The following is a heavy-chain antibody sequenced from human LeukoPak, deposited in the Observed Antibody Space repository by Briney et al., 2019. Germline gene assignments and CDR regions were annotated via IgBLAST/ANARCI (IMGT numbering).Heavy chain of an antibody. CDR2: ISSSGATI. Sequence: GGSLRLSCAASGFTFSDYYMSWIRQAPGKGLEWVSYISSSGATIYYADSVKGRFTISRDNSKNTLYLQMNSLRAEDTAVYYCARVSDRASYVWGSYRYTGDAFDIWGQGTMVTVSS. CDR1: GFTFSDYY. CDR3: ARVSDRASYVWGSYRYTGDAFDI. J-gene: IGHJ3*02. D-gene: IGHD3-16*02. V-gene: IGHV3-11*04.